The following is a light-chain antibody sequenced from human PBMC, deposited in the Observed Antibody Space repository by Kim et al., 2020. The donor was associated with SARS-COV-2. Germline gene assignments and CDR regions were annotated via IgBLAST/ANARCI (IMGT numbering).Light chain of an antibody. CDR3: CSYAGSYSWV. CDR1: SSDVGGYNY. Sequence: GQSVTISCTGTSSDVGGYNYVSWYQQHPGKAPKLMIYDVSKRPSGVPDRFSGSKSGNTASLTISGFQAEDEADYYCCSYAGSYSWVFGGGTQLTVL. V-gene: IGLV2-11*01. J-gene: IGLJ3*02. CDR2: DVS.